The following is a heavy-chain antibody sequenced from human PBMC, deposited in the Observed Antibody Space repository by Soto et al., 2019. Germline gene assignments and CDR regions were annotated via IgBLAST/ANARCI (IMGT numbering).Heavy chain of an antibody. CDR3: ARAGHYYDASGYAD. CDR1: GYSFATSG. D-gene: IGHD3-22*01. J-gene: IGHJ4*02. Sequence: QVKLVQSGTEVKKPGASIKVSCKASGYSFATSGMTWVRQAPGQGLEWMGWISVYNGNTNYDQSLRDRVTMTTNTSKNTAYLEVRNLRSDDTAVYYCARAGHYYDASGYADWGQGTLVTVSS. CDR2: ISVYNGNT. V-gene: IGHV1-18*01.